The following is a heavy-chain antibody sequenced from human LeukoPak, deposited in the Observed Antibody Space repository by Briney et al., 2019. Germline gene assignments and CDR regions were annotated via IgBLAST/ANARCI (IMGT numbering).Heavy chain of an antibody. CDR2: ISSSSSYI. CDR1: GFTFSSYS. D-gene: IGHD6-13*01. J-gene: IGHJ4*02. CDR3: AKDPNAAGIAAAAADY. Sequence: GGSLRLSCAASGFTFSSYSMNWVRQAPGKGLEWVSSISSSSSYIYYADSVKGRFTISRDNAKNSLYLQMNSLRAEDTAVYYCAKDPNAAGIAAAAADYWGQGTLVTVSS. V-gene: IGHV3-21*01.